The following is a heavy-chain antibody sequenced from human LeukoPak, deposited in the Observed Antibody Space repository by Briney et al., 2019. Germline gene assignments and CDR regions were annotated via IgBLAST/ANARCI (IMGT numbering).Heavy chain of an antibody. J-gene: IGHJ4*02. CDR2: INHSGST. V-gene: IGHV4-34*01. CDR1: GGSFSGYY. D-gene: IGHD6-19*01. CDR3: ARTEISGWLDY. Sequence: PSETLSLTCAVYGGSFSGYYWSWIRQPPGKGLEWIGEINHSGSTNYNPSLKSRVTISVDTSKNQFSLKLSSVTAADTAVYYCARTEISGWLDYWGQGTLVTVSS.